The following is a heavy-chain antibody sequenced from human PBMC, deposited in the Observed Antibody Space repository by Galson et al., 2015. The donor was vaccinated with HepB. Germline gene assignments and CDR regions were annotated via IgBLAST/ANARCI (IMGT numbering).Heavy chain of an antibody. Sequence: SLRLSCAASGLAVSSNCMSWVRQAPGKGLEWVSVTYGGGNEYYADSVKGRFTISRDNSKNTLFLQMNSLRAEDTAIYYCTMWTAHQYYYYGMDVWGQGTTVTVSS. CDR1: GLAVSSNC. V-gene: IGHV3-53*01. CDR3: TMWTAHQYYYYGMDV. CDR2: TYGGGNE. J-gene: IGHJ6*02. D-gene: IGHD2-21*02.